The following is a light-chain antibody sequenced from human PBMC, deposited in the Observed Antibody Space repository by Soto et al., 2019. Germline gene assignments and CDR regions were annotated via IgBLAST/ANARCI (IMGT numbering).Light chain of an antibody. CDR3: AAWDDRLKGVV. CDR1: SSDIGSNT. Sequence: QSVLTQPPSASGTPGHRVTISCSGGSSDIGSNTVNWYQQLPGTAPKLLIYNNNQRPSGVPDRFSGSKSGTSASLAISGLQSEDEADYYCAAWDDRLKGVVFGGGTKLTVL. J-gene: IGLJ2*01. CDR2: NNN. V-gene: IGLV1-44*01.